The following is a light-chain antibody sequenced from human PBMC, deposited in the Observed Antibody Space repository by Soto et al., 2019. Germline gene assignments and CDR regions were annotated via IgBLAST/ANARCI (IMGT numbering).Light chain of an antibody. V-gene: IGKV1-39*01. CDR3: QQNYNTPRT. Sequence: DIPMTQSPSSLSASVGDRVTISCRASQSIRIYLNWYQQKPGKAPKLLIYAASSLQSGVPSRFSGSGSGTDFTLTISSLQPEDFATYYCQQNYNTPRTFGQGTKVEIK. CDR2: AAS. CDR1: QSIRIY. J-gene: IGKJ1*01.